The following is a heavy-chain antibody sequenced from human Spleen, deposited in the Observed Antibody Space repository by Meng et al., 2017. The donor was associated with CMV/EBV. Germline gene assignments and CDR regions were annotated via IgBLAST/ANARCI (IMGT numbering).Heavy chain of an antibody. CDR3: STGDGVATRLF. Sequence: AACRCTYSSAWMHWVRKAPEKGLERVERIKSSTDGGTTDYAAPVKDRFTNSRDDSKNTVYLQVNSLKTEDTAIYYCSTGDGVATRLFWGQGTLVTVSS. J-gene: IGHJ4*02. D-gene: IGHD6-6*01. V-gene: IGHV3-15*01. CDR2: IKSSTDGGTT. CDR1: RCTYSSAW.